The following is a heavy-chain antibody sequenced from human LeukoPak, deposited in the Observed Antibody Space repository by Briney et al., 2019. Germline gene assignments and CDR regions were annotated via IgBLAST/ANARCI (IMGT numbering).Heavy chain of an antibody. V-gene: IGHV4-59*08. CDR1: GGSISSYY. D-gene: IGHD3-10*01. Sequence: SETLPLTCTVSGGSISSYYWSWIRQPPGKGLEWIGYIYYSGSTNYNPSLKSRVTISVDTSKNQFSLRLSSVTAADTAVYYCASRYGSGTKYYMAVWGKGTTVTVSS. J-gene: IGHJ6*03. CDR2: IYYSGST. CDR3: ASRYGSGTKYYMAV.